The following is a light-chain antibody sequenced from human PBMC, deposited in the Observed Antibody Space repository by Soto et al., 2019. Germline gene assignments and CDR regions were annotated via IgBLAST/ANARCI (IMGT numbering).Light chain of an antibody. CDR2: EAS. J-gene: IGKJ1*01. CDR1: QSISSW. V-gene: IGKV1-5*03. Sequence: DIQMTQSPSTLSASVGDRVTITCRASQSISSWLAWYQQKPGKAPKLLIYEASSLESGVPSRFSGSRSGTEFTPTISSLQPDDFATYYCQQYNSYSPRTFGQGTKVEIK. CDR3: QQYNSYSPRT.